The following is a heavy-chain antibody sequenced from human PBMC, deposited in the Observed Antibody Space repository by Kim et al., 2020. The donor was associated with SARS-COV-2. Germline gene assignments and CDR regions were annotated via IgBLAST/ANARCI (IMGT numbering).Heavy chain of an antibody. J-gene: IGHJ5*02. CDR1: GYTFTGFY. V-gene: IGHV1-2*02. D-gene: IGHD1-26*01. CDR3: ARDSSGNHYGNWFDP. Sequence: ASVKVSCKASGYTFTGFYIHWVRQAPGQGVEWMGWINPKSGGRNYAQNFQGRVTMTRDTSISTAYMELSSLRSDDTAVYYCARDSSGNHYGNWFDPWGQGTLVTVSS. CDR2: INPKSGGR.